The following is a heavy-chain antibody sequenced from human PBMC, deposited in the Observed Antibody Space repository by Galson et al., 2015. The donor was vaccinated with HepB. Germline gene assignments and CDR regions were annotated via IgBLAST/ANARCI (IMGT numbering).Heavy chain of an antibody. Sequence: SLRLSCAASGFTFSSYSMNWVRQAPGKGLEWVSYISSSSSTIYYADSVKGRFTISRDNAKNSLYLQMNSLRAEDTAVYYCARDHGRGSSWYGDYYYGMDVWGQGTTVTVSS. CDR3: ARDHGRGSSWYGDYYYGMDV. CDR1: GFTFSSYS. D-gene: IGHD6-13*01. J-gene: IGHJ6*02. V-gene: IGHV3-48*04. CDR2: ISSSSSTI.